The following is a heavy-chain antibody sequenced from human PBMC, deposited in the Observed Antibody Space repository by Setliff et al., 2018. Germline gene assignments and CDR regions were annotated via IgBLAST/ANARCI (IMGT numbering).Heavy chain of an antibody. CDR2: IYPGDSDT. J-gene: IGHJ1*01. D-gene: IGHD4-17*01. V-gene: IGHV5-51*01. Sequence: GESLKISCKGSGYSFTNYGIGWVRQMSGKGLEWMGIIYPGDSDTRYSPFFQGQVTISADKSISTAYLQLSSLKASDTAIYYCARRAVTAEYFQHWGHGTLVTVSS. CDR1: GYSFTNYG. CDR3: ARRAVTAEYFQH.